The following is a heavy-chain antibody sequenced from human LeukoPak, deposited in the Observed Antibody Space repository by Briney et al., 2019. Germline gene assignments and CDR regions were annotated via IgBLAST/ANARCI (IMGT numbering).Heavy chain of an antibody. Sequence: SGPTLVKPTQTLTLTCTFSGVSLSTSGGGVGWIRQPPGKALEWLALIYWDDDKRYSPSLKSRLTITKDTAKNQVVLTMTNMDPVDTATYYCAHGGVTTSGFDYWGQGTLVTVSS. D-gene: IGHD4-17*01. CDR2: IYWDDDK. V-gene: IGHV2-5*02. CDR3: AHGGVTTSGFDY. J-gene: IGHJ4*02. CDR1: GVSLSTSGGG.